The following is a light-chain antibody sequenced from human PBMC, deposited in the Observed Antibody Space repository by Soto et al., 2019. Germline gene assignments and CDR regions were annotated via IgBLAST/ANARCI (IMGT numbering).Light chain of an antibody. CDR3: QQYNNWPPN. J-gene: IGKJ5*01. CDR2: DAS. V-gene: IGKV3-15*01. CDR1: QSVSSSY. Sequence: EIMLTQSPGTLSLSPGEIATLSFSASQSVSSSYLAWYQQKPGQAPKLLIFDASTRATGVPARFSGSGSGTEFTLTVSSLQSEDIAVYFCQQYNNWPPNFGQGTRLEIK.